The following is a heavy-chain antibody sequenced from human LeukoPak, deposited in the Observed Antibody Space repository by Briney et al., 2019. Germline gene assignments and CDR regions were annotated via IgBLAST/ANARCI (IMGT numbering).Heavy chain of an antibody. CDR2: ISYDGSNK. CDR3: ARLGKVTRLQLWYPPPFYYFDY. J-gene: IGHJ4*02. Sequence: PGGSLRLSCAASGFTSSSYAMHWVRQAPGKGLEWVAVISYDGSNKYYADSVKGRFTISRDNSKNTLYLQMNSLRAEDTAVYYCARLGKVTRLQLWYPPPFYYFDYWGQGTLVTVSS. CDR1: GFTSSSYA. D-gene: IGHD5-18*01. V-gene: IGHV3-30-3*01.